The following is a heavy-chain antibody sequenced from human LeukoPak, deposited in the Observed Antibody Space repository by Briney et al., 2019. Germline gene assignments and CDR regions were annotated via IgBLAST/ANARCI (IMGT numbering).Heavy chain of an antibody. CDR2: IYWDDDK. CDR1: GFSLSTSGVG. CDR3: AHSIRLFVGGNWFDP. J-gene: IGHJ5*02. Sequence: SGPTLVKPTQTLTLTCTFSGFSLSTSGVGVGWIRQPPGKALEWLALIYWDDDKRYSPSLKGRLTITKDTSKNQVVLTMTNMDPVDTATYYCAHSIRLFVGGNWFDPWGQGTLVTVSS. D-gene: IGHD3-16*01. V-gene: IGHV2-5*02.